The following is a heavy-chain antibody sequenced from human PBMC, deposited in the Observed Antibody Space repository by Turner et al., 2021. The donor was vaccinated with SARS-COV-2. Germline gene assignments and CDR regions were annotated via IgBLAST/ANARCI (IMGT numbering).Heavy chain of an antibody. Sequence: QLQLQESGPGLVKPSETLSLTCTVPGGSISSSSYYWGWIRQPPGKGLEWIGSIYYSGSTYYNPSLKSRVTISVDTSKNQFSLKLSSVTAADTAVYYCARLVRRAEYYFDYWGQGTLVTVSS. D-gene: IGHD3-10*01. CDR3: ARLVRRAEYYFDY. J-gene: IGHJ4*02. V-gene: IGHV4-39*01. CDR2: IYYSGST. CDR1: GGSISSSSYY.